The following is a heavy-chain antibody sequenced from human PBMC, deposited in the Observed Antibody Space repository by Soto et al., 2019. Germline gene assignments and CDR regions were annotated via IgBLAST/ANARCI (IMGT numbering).Heavy chain of an antibody. J-gene: IGHJ4*02. CDR3: AKVSSSWYAGFFDL. CDR2: LSDSGVSI. D-gene: IGHD6-13*01. CDR1: GFTFSRHA. Sequence: EVQLLESGGGLVQPGGSLRLSCTASGFTFSRHAITWVRQAPGKGLEWVSGLSDSGVSIYYADSVTGRFTISRDNSMNTLYLQMNTLRAEDTAIYDCAKVSSSWYAGFFDLWGQGTLVTVSS. V-gene: IGHV3-23*01.